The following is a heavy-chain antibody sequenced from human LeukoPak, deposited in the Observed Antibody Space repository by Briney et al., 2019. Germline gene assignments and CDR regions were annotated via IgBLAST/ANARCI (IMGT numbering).Heavy chain of an antibody. D-gene: IGHD6-6*01. Sequence: SETLSLTCTVSGGSISSSSYYWGWLRQPPGKGLEWIGSIYYSGSPYYNPSLNSRVTISIDTSKNQFSLKLSSVTAADTAVYYCAKAPLLAAQKGGHYYYYMDVWGKGTTVTVSS. CDR2: IYYSGSP. J-gene: IGHJ6*03. V-gene: IGHV4-39*07. CDR1: GGSISSSSYY. CDR3: AKAPLLAAQKGGHYYYYMDV.